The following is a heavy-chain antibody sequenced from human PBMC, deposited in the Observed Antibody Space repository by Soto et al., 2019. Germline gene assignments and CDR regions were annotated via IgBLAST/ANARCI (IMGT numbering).Heavy chain of an antibody. Sequence: EVQLVESGGGLVQPGRSLRLSCAASGFTFDDYAMHWVRQAPGKGLEWVSGISWNSGSIGYADYVKGRFTISIDNAKNYLYLQMNSLRAEDTALYYCAKVPAAITTSSSYFDYWGQGTLVTVSS. D-gene: IGHD2-2*01. CDR3: AKVPAAITTSSSYFDY. J-gene: IGHJ4*02. CDR1: GFTFDDYA. V-gene: IGHV3-9*01. CDR2: ISWNSGSI.